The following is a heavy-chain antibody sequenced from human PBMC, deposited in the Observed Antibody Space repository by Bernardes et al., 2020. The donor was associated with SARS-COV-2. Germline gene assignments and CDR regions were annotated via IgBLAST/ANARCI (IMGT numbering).Heavy chain of an antibody. CDR3: ARAYSFDTWFFDS. J-gene: IGHJ5*01. D-gene: IGHD4-4*01. V-gene: IGHV3-33*01. CDR1: GFTLSSDA. CDR2: IWYDGSKD. Sequence: GGSLRLCCAASGFTLSSDAMHWVRKAPGKGLEWVAAIWYDGSKDYYAGSVKGRFTISRDTSKNTLYLQMNSLRAEDTAVYYCARAYSFDTWFFDSWGQGTLVTVSS.